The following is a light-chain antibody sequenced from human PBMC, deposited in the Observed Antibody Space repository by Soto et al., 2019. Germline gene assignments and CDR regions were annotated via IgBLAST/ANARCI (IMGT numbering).Light chain of an antibody. J-gene: IGKJ1*01. CDR3: QQYGSSGT. CDR2: GAS. V-gene: IGKV3-20*01. Sequence: EIVLTQSPGTLSLSPGERATLSCRASQSVSSSYLAWYQQRPGQAPRLLIYGASNRATGIPDRFSGSGSGTDFTLTISRLEPEDFAVYYCQQYGSSGTFGQETKVDIK. CDR1: QSVSSSY.